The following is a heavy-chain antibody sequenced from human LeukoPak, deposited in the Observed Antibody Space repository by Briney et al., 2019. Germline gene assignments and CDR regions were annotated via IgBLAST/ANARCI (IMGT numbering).Heavy chain of an antibody. CDR3: AKREGFTYYYGSSGYYPFDY. D-gene: IGHD3-22*01. CDR2: ISGSGGST. J-gene: IGHJ4*02. V-gene: IGHV3-23*01. CDR1: GFTFSSYW. Sequence: GGSLRLSCAASGFTFSSYWMSWVRQAPGKGLEWVSAISGSGGSTYYADSVKGRFTISRDNSKNTLYLQMNSLRAEDTAVYYCAKREGFTYYYGSSGYYPFDYWGQGTLVTVSS.